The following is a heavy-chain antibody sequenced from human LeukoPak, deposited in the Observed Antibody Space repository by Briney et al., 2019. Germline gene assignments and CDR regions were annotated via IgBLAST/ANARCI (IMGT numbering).Heavy chain of an antibody. V-gene: IGHV1-18*01. CDR1: GYTFTSYG. CDR3: ATRLAYCGGDCYSWGGAFDI. J-gene: IGHJ3*02. Sequence: ASVKVSCKASGYTFTSYGISWVRQAPGQGLEWMGWISAYNGNTNYAQKFQGRVTMTEDTSTDTAYMELSSLRSEDTAVYYCATRLAYCGGDCYSWGGAFDIWGQGTMVTVSS. D-gene: IGHD2-21*02. CDR2: ISAYNGNT.